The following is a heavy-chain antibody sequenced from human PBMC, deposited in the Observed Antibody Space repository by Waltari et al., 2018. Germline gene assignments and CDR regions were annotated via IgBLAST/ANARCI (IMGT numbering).Heavy chain of an antibody. CDR2: IYTSGST. CDR3: AVMVAATLVSDAFDI. D-gene: IGHD2-15*01. J-gene: IGHJ3*02. V-gene: IGHV4-4*07. CDR1: GGSISSYY. Sequence: QVQLQESGPGLVKPSETLSLTCTVSGGSISSYYWSWIRQPAGKGLEWIGRIYTSGSTNYNPSLKSRVTISVDKSKNQFSLKLSSVTAADTAVYYCAVMVAATLVSDAFDIWGQGTMVTVSS.